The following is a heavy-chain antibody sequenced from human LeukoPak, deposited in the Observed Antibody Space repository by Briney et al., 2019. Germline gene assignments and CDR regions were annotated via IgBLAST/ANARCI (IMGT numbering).Heavy chain of an antibody. J-gene: IGHJ3*02. Sequence: GSLRLSCAASGFTFSSYWMTWVRRAPGKGLEWVASIKQDGSVRHYVDSVRGRFTVSRDNAKNSLYLQMNSLRAGDTAVYYCAREEVGAGSAFDIWGQGTMATVSS. CDR1: GFTFSSYW. D-gene: IGHD1-26*01. CDR2: IKQDGSVR. CDR3: AREEVGAGSAFDI. V-gene: IGHV3-7*01.